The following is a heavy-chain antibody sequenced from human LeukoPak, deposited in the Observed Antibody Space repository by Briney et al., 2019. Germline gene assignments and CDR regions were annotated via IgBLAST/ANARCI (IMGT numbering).Heavy chain of an antibody. J-gene: IGHJ4*02. CDR2: IYYSGSP. CDR1: GGSISNSGYY. CDR3: ARHRASGGATGFDY. Sequence: SETLSLTCTVSGGSISNSGYYWGWIRQPPGKGLEWIGSIYYSGSPYYNPSLKSRVTISVDTSKSQFSLNLSSVTAADTAAYYCARHRASGGATGFDYWGQGTLVTVSS. V-gene: IGHV4-39*01. D-gene: IGHD1-26*01.